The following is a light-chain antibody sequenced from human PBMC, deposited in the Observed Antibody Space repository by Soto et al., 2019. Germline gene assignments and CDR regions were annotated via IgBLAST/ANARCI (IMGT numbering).Light chain of an antibody. CDR1: QSVSSSY. Sequence: EIVLTQSPGTLSLSPGERATLSCRASQSVSSSYLAWYQQKPGQAPRLPIDGASSRATGIPDRFSGRGSGTDFTLTSSRLEPEDFAVYYCQQYGSSPWTFGQGTKVDIK. CDR3: QQYGSSPWT. CDR2: GAS. V-gene: IGKV3-20*01. J-gene: IGKJ1*01.